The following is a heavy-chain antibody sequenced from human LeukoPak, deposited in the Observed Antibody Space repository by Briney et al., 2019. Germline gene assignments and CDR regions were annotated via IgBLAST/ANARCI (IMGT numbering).Heavy chain of an antibody. CDR2: ISAYNGNT. D-gene: IGHD2-2*01. CDR3: ARDWSYCSSTSCRNLNWFDP. V-gene: IGHV1-18*01. CDR1: GYTFTSYG. Sequence: ASVKVSCKASGYTFTSYGISWVRQAPGQGLEWMGWISAYNGNTNYAQKLQGRVTMTTDTSTSTAYMELRSLRSDDTAVYYCARDWSYCSSTSCRNLNWFDPWGQGTRVTVSS. J-gene: IGHJ5*02.